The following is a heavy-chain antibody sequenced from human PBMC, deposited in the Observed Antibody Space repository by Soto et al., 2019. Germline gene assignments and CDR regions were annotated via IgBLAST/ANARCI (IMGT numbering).Heavy chain of an antibody. D-gene: IGHD2-8*01. CDR2: IYYSGST. CDR3: AGSGYCTNGVCPTDDAFDI. Sequence: SETLSLTCTVSGGSISSGDYYWSWIRQPPGKGLEWIGYIYYSGSTYYNPSLKSRVTISVDTSKNQFSLKLSSVTAADTAVYYCAGSGYCTNGVCPTDDAFDIWGQGTMVTVSS. J-gene: IGHJ3*02. CDR1: GGSISSGDYY. V-gene: IGHV4-30-4*01.